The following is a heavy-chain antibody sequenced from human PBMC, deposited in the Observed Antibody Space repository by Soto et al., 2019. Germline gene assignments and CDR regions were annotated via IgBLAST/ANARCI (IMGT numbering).Heavy chain of an antibody. CDR1: GGSFSGYY. CDR3: AMLSAVLKPLTPRGPFDY. Sequence: QVQLQQWGAGLLKPSETLSLTCAVYGGSFSGYYWSWIRQPPGKGLEWIGEINHSGSTNYNPSLKSRVTISVDTSKNQFSLKLSSVTAADTAVYYCAMLSAVLKPLTPRGPFDYWGQGTLVTVSS. CDR2: INHSGST. V-gene: IGHV4-34*01. D-gene: IGHD1-20*01. J-gene: IGHJ4*02.